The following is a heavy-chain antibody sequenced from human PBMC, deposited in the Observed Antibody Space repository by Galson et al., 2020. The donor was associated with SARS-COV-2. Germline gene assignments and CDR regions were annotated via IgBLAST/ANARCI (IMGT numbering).Heavy chain of an antibody. CDR2: IYYSGST. CDR1: GGSISSSSYY. J-gene: IGHJ3*02. Sequence: SETLSLTCTVSGGSISSSSYYWGWIRQPPGKGLEWIGSIYYSGSTYYNPSLKSRVTISVDTSKNQFSLKLSSVTAADTAVYYCRRLIAVAVAIGDAFDIWGQGTMVTVSS. D-gene: IGHD6-19*01. CDR3: RRLIAVAVAIGDAFDI. V-gene: IGHV4-39*01.